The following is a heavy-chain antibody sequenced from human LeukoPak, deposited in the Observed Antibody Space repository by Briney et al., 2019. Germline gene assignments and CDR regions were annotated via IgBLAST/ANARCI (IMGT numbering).Heavy chain of an antibody. CDR1: GYSINSGYY. CDR3: ARGWSIAAAAFDA. D-gene: IGHD6-13*01. CDR2: INYIATT. J-gene: IGHJ5*02. V-gene: IGHV4-38-2*02. Sequence: SETLSLTCTVSGYSINSGYYWGWIRPPPGEGLQWIGSINYIATTRYNPSLKSRVTMSVDTSKNQFSLKLSSVTVADTALYFCARGWSIAAAAFDAWGQGILVIVSS.